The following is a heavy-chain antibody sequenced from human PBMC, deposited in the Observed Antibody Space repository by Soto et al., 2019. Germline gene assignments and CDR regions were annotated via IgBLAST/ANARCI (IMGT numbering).Heavy chain of an antibody. V-gene: IGHV4-59*08. CDR3: ARLITGAYRPHAFDI. D-gene: IGHD4-17*01. CDR2: IYYSGST. CDR1: GGSMSSCY. J-gene: IGHJ3*02. Sequence: SETLCLTCTGSGGSMSSCYWSRSRQPPGKGLEWIGYIYYSGSTNYNPSLKSRVTISVDTSKNQFSLKLSSVTAADTAVYYCARLITGAYRPHAFDIWGHGTMVTVSS.